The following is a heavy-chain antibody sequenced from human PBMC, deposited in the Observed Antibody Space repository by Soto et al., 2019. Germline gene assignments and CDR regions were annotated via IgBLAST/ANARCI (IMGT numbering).Heavy chain of an antibody. CDR1: GFTFSSYA. Sequence: EVQLLESGGGLVQPGGSLRLSCAASGFTFSSYAMSWVRQAPGKGLEWVSAISGGGGSTYYADSVKGRFTISRDNSKNTLYRQMNSLRAEDTDVYYCADIFRRSPWEKWGQGTLVTVSS. J-gene: IGHJ4*02. CDR2: ISGGGGST. CDR3: ADIFRRSPWEK. D-gene: IGHD3-9*01. V-gene: IGHV3-23*01.